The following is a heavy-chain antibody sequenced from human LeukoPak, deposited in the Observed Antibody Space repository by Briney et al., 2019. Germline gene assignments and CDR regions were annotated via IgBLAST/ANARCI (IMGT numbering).Heavy chain of an antibody. V-gene: IGHV4-61*08. CDR3: ARTQSQSGSYRYYFGY. CDR2: IYYISNT. D-gene: IGHD1-26*01. CDR1: GASVGSAGYY. Sequence: SETLSLTCTVSGASVGSAGYYWSWVRQPPGGGLVWMGYIYYISNTNYNPSLKSRVTMSVDPSKNQFSLKLNSVTAADTAVYYCARTQSQSGSYRYYFGYWGQRTLVTVSS. J-gene: IGHJ4*02.